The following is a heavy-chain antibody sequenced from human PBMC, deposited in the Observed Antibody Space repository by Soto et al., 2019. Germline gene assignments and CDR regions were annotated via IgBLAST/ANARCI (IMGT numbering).Heavy chain of an antibody. Sequence: QVQLVQSGAEVKKPGASVKVSCKASGYTFTSYAMHWARQAPGQRLEWMGWINAGNGNTKYSQKFQGRVTITRDTSASTAYMELSSLRSEDTAVYYCESDFSWFGELIASDYWGQGTLVTVSS. D-gene: IGHD3-10*01. V-gene: IGHV1-3*01. CDR2: INAGNGNT. CDR3: ESDFSWFGELIASDY. CDR1: GYTFTSYA. J-gene: IGHJ4*02.